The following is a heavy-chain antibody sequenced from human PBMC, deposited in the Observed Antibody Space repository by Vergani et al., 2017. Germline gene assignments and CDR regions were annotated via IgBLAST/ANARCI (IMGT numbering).Heavy chain of an antibody. CDR2: IIPILGIA. D-gene: IGHD2-2*01. J-gene: IGHJ3*02. CDR3: ASSPGDIVVVPAAILSAFDI. V-gene: IGHV1-69*02. Sequence: QVQLVQSGAEVKKPGSSVKVSCKASGGTFSSYTISWVRQAPGQGLEWMGRIIPILGIANYAQKFQGRVTITADKSTSTAYMELSSLRSEDTAVYYCASSPGDIVVVPAAILSAFDIWGQGTMVTVSS. CDR1: GGTFSSYT.